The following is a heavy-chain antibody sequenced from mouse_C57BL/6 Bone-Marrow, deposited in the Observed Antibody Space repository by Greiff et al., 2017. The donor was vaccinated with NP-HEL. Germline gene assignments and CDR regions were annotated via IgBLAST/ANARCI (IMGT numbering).Heavy chain of an antibody. J-gene: IGHJ3*01. V-gene: IGHV6-3*01. D-gene: IGHD4-1*01. CDR2: IRLKSDNYAT. Sequence: EVKLLESGGGLVQPGGSMKLSCVASGFTFSNYWMNWVRQSPEKGLEWVAQIRLKSDNYATHYAESVKGRFTISRDDSKSRVYLQMNNLRAEDTGIYYCTGLGRSWFAYWGQGTLVTVSA. CDR3: TGLGRSWFAY. CDR1: GFTFSNYW.